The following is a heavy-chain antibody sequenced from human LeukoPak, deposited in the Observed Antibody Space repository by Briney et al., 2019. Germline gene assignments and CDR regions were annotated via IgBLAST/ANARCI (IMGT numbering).Heavy chain of an antibody. CDR1: GGSISSGDYY. CDR2: IYYSGST. CDR3: ARERIAAAGTGGYYFDY. J-gene: IGHJ4*02. Sequence: SQTLSLTCTVSGGSISSGDYYWSWIRQPPGKGLEWIGYIYYSGSTYYNPSLKSRVTISVDTSKNQFSLKLSSVTAADTAVYYCARERIAAAGTGGYYFDYWGQGTLVTVSS. V-gene: IGHV4-30-4*08. D-gene: IGHD6-13*01.